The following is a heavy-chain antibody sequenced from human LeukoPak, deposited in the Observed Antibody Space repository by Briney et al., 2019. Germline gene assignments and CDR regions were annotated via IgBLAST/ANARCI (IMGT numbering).Heavy chain of an antibody. CDR2: ISGSGGST. D-gene: IGHD2-2*01. J-gene: IGHJ4*02. CDR3: AKDRENCPECSSTSCSDF. Sequence: QPGGSLRLSCAASGFTFSSYAMSWVRQAPGKGLEWVSAISGSGGSTYYADSVKGRFTFSRDNSKNTVFLQMNSLRAGDTAIYYCAKDRENCPECSSTSCSDFWGQGTLVTVSS. CDR1: GFTFSSYA. V-gene: IGHV3-23*01.